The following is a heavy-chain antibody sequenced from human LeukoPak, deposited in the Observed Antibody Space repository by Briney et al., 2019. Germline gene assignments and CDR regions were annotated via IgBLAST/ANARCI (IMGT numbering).Heavy chain of an antibody. CDR1: GYTFTSYG. D-gene: IGHD2-2*02. Sequence: ASVKVSCRASGYTFTSYGISWVRQAPGQGLEWMGWMNPNSGNTGYAQKFQGRVTITRNTSISTAYMELSSLRSEDTAVYYCAINGYCSSTSCYTGAFDIWGQGTMVTVSS. CDR3: AINGYCSSTSCYTGAFDI. CDR2: MNPNSGNT. V-gene: IGHV1-8*03. J-gene: IGHJ3*02.